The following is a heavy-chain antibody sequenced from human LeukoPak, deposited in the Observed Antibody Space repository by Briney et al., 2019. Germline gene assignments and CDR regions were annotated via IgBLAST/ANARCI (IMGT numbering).Heavy chain of an antibody. CDR3: ARARRYGDYSLTG. CDR1: GYTFTSYG. CDR2: IIPIFGTA. Sequence: SVKVSCKASGYTFTSYGISWVRQAPGQGLEWMGGIIPIFGTANYAQKFQGRVTITTDESTSTAYMELSSLRSEDTAVYYCARARRYGDYSLTGWGQGTLVTVSS. V-gene: IGHV1-69*05. J-gene: IGHJ4*02. D-gene: IGHD4-17*01.